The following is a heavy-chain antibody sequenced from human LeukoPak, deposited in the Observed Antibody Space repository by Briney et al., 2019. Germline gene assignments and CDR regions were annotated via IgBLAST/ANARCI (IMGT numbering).Heavy chain of an antibody. CDR2: IHDSGST. Sequence: TSETLSLTCTVSGGSISSGDYHWNWIRQPPGKGLEWIGFIHDSGSTYYNPSLKSRVSISRDMSKKQFSLMLSSVTAADTAVYYCARGFGSGSYYYGWFDPWGQGTLVTVSS. V-gene: IGHV4-30-4*01. J-gene: IGHJ5*02. CDR3: ARGFGSGSYYYGWFDP. CDR1: GGSISSGDYH. D-gene: IGHD3-10*01.